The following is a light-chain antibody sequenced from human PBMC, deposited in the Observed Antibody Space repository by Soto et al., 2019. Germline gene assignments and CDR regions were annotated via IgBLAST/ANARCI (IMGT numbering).Light chain of an antibody. V-gene: IGKV1-5*01. CDR3: QQYNSYSS. CDR1: QSISSW. CDR2: DAS. Sequence: DIQMIQSPSTLSASVGDRVTITCRASQSISSWLAWYQQKPGKAPKLLIYDASSLESGVPSRFSGSGSGTEFTLTISSLQPDDFATYYCQQYNSYSSFGQGTKVE. J-gene: IGKJ1*01.